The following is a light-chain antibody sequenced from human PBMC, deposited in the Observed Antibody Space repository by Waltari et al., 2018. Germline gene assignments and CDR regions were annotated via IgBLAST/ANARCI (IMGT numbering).Light chain of an antibody. Sequence: DIQMTQCPSSLSASIGDRVNITCRASEDICYDFIDLAWYQQKPGKVTKLLISAASTLQSGVPSRFSGSGSRTYFTLTIISLQPEDVATYYCQSYNRAPWTFGQGTKVEIK. CDR1: EDICYDFID. CDR3: QSYNRAPWT. J-gene: IGKJ1*01. CDR2: AAS. V-gene: IGKV1-27*01.